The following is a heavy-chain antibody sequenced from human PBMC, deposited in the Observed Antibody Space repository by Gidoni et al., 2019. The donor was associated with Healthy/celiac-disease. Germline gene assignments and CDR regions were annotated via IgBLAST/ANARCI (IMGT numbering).Heavy chain of an antibody. J-gene: IGHJ6*02. CDR1: GCSISSSSYY. D-gene: IGHD4-17*01. CDR3: ARIPYGDYAYYYYGMDV. Sequence: QLQLQESGPGLVKLSETLSLTCTVSGCSISSSSYYWGWIRQPPGKGLEWIGSIYSSGSTYYNPSLKSRVTISVDTSKNQFSLKLSSVTAADTAVYYCARIPYGDYAYYYYGMDVWGQGTTVTVSS. CDR2: IYSSGST. V-gene: IGHV4-39*07.